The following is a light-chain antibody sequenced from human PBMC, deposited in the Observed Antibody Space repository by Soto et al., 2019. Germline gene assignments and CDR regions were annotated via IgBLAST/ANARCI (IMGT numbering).Light chain of an antibody. V-gene: IGLV1-44*01. Sequence: QSVLTQPPSVSGTPGQKVSISCSGSASNLGGNPVNWYQHLPGAAPKLLIYTNHQRPSGVPDRFSGSKSGTSASLAISGLRSDDEAYFYCAAWDDSLNAVVFGGGTKLTVL. CDR1: ASNLGGNP. CDR2: TNH. CDR3: AAWDDSLNAVV. J-gene: IGLJ2*01.